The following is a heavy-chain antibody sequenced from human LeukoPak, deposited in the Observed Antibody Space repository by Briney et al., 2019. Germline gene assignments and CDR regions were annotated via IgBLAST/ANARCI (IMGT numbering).Heavy chain of an antibody. CDR3: ARGHDSSGYYLHY. V-gene: IGHV1-8*02. Sequence: ASVKVSCKASGYTFTSYDINWVRQATGQGLEWMGWMNPNSGNTGYAQKFQGRVTMIRNTSISTAYMELSSLRSEDTAVYYCARGHDSSGYYLHYWGQGTLVTVSS. CDR2: MNPNSGNT. J-gene: IGHJ4*02. D-gene: IGHD3-22*01. CDR1: GYTFTSYD.